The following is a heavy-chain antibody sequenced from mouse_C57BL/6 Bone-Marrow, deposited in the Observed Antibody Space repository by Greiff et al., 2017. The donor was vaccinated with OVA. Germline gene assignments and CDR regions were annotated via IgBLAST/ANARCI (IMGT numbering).Heavy chain of an antibody. J-gene: IGHJ4*01. CDR3: ASGYYAMDY. Sequence: QVQLKASGPGLVAPSQSLSITCTVSGFSLTSYGVDWVRQSPGKGLEWLGVIWGVGSTTYNSALKSRLSISKDNSNSQVFLKRNSLQSDDTAMYYCASGYYAMDYWGQGTSVTVSS. CDR1: GFSLTSYG. CDR2: IWGVGST. V-gene: IGHV2-6*01.